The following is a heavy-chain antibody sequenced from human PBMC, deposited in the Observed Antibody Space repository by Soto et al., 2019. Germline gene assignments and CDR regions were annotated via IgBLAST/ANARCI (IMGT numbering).Heavy chain of an antibody. CDR2: IYPRDSDT. Sequence: GEPMKICCKGSGYDFSSYGIGWVRQMPGKGLEWMGIIYPRDSDTRYSPSFEGQVTISADKSISTAYLQWSSLKASDTAIYYCVRRSDWFNLWGQGTLVTVSS. CDR3: VRRSDWFNL. CDR1: GYDFSSYG. V-gene: IGHV5-51*01. J-gene: IGHJ5*02.